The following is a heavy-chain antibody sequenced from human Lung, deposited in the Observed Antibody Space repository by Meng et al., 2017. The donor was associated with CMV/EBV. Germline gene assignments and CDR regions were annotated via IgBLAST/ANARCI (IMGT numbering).Heavy chain of an antibody. CDR1: GTFTTYA. CDR3: ATTPGGVAVAGDNWFDP. D-gene: IGHD6-19*01. V-gene: IGHV1-69*04. J-gene: IGHJ5*02. Sequence: GTFTTYAITWVRQAPGQGLEWMGTTIPFSRVTNYAQKFQGRVTITADKSTSTGYMELSSLRYDDTAVYFCATTPGGVAVAGDNWFDPWGQGTLVTVSS. CDR2: TIPFSRVT.